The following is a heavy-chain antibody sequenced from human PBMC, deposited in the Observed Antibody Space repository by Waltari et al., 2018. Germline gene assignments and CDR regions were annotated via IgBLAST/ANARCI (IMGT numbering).Heavy chain of an antibody. J-gene: IGHJ4*02. CDR1: GFTFSSYA. CDR2: ISYDGSNK. V-gene: IGHV3-30-3*01. D-gene: IGHD6-19*01. Sequence: QVQLVESGGGVVQPGRSLRLSCAASGFTFSSYAMHWVRQAPGKGLEWVAVISYDGSNKSYADSVKGRFTISRDNSKNTLYLQMNSLRAEDTAVYYCAREHDLAVAGAFDYWGQGTLVTVSS. CDR3: AREHDLAVAGAFDY.